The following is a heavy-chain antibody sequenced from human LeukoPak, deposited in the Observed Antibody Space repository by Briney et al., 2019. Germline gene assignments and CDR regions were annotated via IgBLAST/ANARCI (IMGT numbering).Heavy chain of an antibody. CDR1: HFTFSSHA. D-gene: IGHD5-18*01. CDR2: ISDDDDST. V-gene: IGHV3-23*01. J-gene: IGHJ4*02. CDR3: AKTLFGFSYGKIDY. Sequence: GGSLRLSCATSHFTFSSHAMNWVRQAPGKGLEWVSSISDDDDSTYYADSVKGRFTISRDNSKNTLYLDMNNLRAEDTALYFCAKTLFGFSYGKIDYWGQGTLVTVSS.